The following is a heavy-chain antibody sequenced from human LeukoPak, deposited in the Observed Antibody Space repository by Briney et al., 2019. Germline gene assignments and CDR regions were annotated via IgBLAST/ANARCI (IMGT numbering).Heavy chain of an antibody. CDR2: INPNSGGT. J-gene: IGHJ4*02. D-gene: IGHD5-12*01. CDR1: GYTFTGYY. V-gene: IGHV1-2*02. CDR3: ARGYRGYHEGIFDY. Sequence: GASVKVSCKAPGYTFTGYYMHWVRQAPGQGLEWMGWINPNSGGTNYAQKFQGRVTMTRDTSISTAYMELSRLRSDDTAVYYCARGYRGYHEGIFDYWGQGTLVTVSS.